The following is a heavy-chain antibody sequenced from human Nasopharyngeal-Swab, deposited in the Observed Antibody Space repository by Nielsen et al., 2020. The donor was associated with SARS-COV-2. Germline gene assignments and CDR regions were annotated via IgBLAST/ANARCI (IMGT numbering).Heavy chain of an antibody. CDR3: AAGRATILNWYFDL. V-gene: IGHV1-69*04. Sequence: SVKVSCKASGGTFSSYAISWVRQAPGQGLEWMGRIIPILGIANYAQKFQGRVTITADKSTSTAYMELSGLRSEDTAVYYCAAGRATILNWYFDLWGRGTLVTVSS. CDR1: GGTFSSYA. J-gene: IGHJ2*01. CDR2: IIPILGIA. D-gene: IGHD5-24*01.